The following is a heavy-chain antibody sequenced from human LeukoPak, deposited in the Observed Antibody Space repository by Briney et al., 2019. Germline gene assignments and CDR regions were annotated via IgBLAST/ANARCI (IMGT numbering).Heavy chain of an antibody. V-gene: IGHV3-23*01. CDR2: ISGSGGST. CDR1: GFTFSSYA. J-gene: IGHJ4*02. CDR3: ACGELVGAFGY. D-gene: IGHD2-21*01. Sequence: GGSLRLSCAASGFTFSSYAMSWVRQAPGKGLEWVSAISGSGGSTYYAASVKGRFTISRDNSKNTLYLQMNSLRAEDTAVYYCACGELVGAFGYWGQGTLVTVSS.